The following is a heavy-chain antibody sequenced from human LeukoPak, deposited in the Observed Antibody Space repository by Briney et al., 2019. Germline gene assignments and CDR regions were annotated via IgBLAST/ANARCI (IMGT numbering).Heavy chain of an antibody. J-gene: IGHJ6*02. CDR1: GGSISSYY. CDR3: ARDPPFYGMDV. V-gene: IGHV4-59*01. CDR2: IYYSGST. Sequence: RSSETLSLTRTVSGGSISSYYWSWIRQPPGKGLEWIGYIYYSGSTNYNPSLKSRVTISVDTSKNQFSLKLSSVTAADTAVYYCARDPPFYGMDVWGQGTTVTVSS.